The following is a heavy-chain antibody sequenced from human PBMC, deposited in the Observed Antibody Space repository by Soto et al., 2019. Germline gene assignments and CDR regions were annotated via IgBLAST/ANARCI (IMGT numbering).Heavy chain of an antibody. CDR3: VRVSGWLDY. CDR2: AFYDGDA. D-gene: IGHD6-19*01. V-gene: IGHV4-59*01. CDR1: GTSSSHYY. J-gene: IGHJ4*02. Sequence: QVQLQESGPGLVKPSETLSLTCTISGTSSSHYYWTWIRQPPWGGLEWIGYAFYDGDADYNPSRDARVTMSVDASKNLVSQNLTSVPAADTARYFCVRVSGWLDYWGPGSLVTVSS.